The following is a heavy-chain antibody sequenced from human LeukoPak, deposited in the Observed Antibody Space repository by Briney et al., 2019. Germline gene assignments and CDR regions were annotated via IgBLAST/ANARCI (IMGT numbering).Heavy chain of an antibody. CDR2: ISYDGSNK. D-gene: IGHD2-2*01. Sequence: GGSLRLSCAASGFTFSSYAMHWVRQAPGKGLEWVAVISYDGSNKYYADSVKGRFTISRDNSKNTLYLQMNSLRAEDTAVYYCAKAREIVVVPAATYGMDVWGQGTTVTVSS. CDR1: GFTFSSYA. V-gene: IGHV3-30-3*01. CDR3: AKAREIVVVPAATYGMDV. J-gene: IGHJ6*02.